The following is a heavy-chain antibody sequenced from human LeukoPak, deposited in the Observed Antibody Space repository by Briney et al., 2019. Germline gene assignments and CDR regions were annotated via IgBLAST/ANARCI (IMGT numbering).Heavy chain of an antibody. CDR1: GGTFSSYT. CDR2: IIPILGIA. Sequence: ASVKVFCKASGGTFSSYTISWVRQAPGQGLEWMGRIIPILGIANYAQKFQGRVTITADKSTSTAYMELSSLRSEDTAVYYCARDVEVAGLRGFDYWGQGTLVTVSS. V-gene: IGHV1-69*04. J-gene: IGHJ4*02. D-gene: IGHD6-19*01. CDR3: ARDVEVAGLRGFDY.